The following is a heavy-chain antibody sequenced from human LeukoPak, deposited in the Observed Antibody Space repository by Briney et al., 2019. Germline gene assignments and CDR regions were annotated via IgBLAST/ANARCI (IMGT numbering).Heavy chain of an antibody. V-gene: IGHV4-34*01. CDR1: GGSFSGYY. J-gene: IGHJ5*02. Sequence: SETLSLTCAVYGGSFSGYYWSWLRQPPGKGLEWIGEINHSGSTNYNPSLKSRVTISVDTSKNQFSLKLSSVTAADTAVYYCARVLAAWNNWFDPWGQGTLVTVSS. CDR2: INHSGST. CDR3: ARVLAAWNNWFDP. D-gene: IGHD6-13*01.